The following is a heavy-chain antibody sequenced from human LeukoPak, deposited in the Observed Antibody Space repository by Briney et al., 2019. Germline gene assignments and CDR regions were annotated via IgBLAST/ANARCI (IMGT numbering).Heavy chain of an antibody. J-gene: IGHJ4*02. Sequence: ASVKVSCKASGYTFTSYAMHWVRQAPGQRLEWMGWINAGNGNTKYPQKFQGRVTITRDTSASTAYMELSSLRSEDTAVYYCARVQGIAAAQLYYFDYWGQGTLVTVSS. D-gene: IGHD6-13*01. V-gene: IGHV1-3*01. CDR3: ARVQGIAAAQLYYFDY. CDR1: GYTFTSYA. CDR2: INAGNGNT.